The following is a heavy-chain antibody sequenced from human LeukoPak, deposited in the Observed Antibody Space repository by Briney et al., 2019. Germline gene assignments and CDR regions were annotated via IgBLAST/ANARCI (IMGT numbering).Heavy chain of an antibody. J-gene: IGHJ4*02. V-gene: IGHV1-46*01. CDR1: GYTFTDYY. D-gene: IGHD5-24*01. CDR3: ARWGEYNSGQPQGGSLDY. CDR2: INPTGGST. Sequence: GGSVQVSCKASGYTFTDYYMHWVRRARGQGLEWMGIINPTGGSTSYAQKFQGRVTMTRDTSTSTVYMEVSSLRSEDTAVYYCARWGEYNSGQPQGGSLDYWGQGTLVTVSS.